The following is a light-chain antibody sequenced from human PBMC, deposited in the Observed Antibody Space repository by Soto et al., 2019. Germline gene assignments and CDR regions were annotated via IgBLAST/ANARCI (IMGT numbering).Light chain of an antibody. CDR1: SSNIGSNT. CDR3: AAWDDSLNGPV. Sequence: QSVLTQTPSASGTPGQRVTISCSGSSSNIGSNTVNWYQQLAGTAPKLLIYSNNQRPSGVPDRFSGSKSGTSASLAISGLQSEDEADYYCAAWDDSLNGPVFGGGTQLTVL. J-gene: IGLJ2*01. CDR2: SNN. V-gene: IGLV1-44*01.